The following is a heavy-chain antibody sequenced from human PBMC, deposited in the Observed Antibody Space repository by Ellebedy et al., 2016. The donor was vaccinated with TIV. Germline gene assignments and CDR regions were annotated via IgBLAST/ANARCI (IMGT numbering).Heavy chain of an antibody. Sequence: PGGSLRLSCAASGFTFSSYAMHWVRQAPGKGLEWVAVISYDGSNKYYADSVKGRLTISRDNSKNTLYLQMNSLRAEDTAVYYCARAPGEVLLWFGGADYWGQGTLVTVSS. J-gene: IGHJ4*02. V-gene: IGHV3-30*04. CDR3: ARAPGEVLLWFGGADY. D-gene: IGHD3-10*01. CDR2: ISYDGSNK. CDR1: GFTFSSYA.